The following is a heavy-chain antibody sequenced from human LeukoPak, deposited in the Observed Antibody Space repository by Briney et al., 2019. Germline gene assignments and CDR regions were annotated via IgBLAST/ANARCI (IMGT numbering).Heavy chain of an antibody. V-gene: IGHV3-21*01. D-gene: IGHD6-19*01. Sequence: PGGSLRLSCAASGFTFSSYSMNWVRQAPGKGLEWVSSISTSRSYLFFEDSVKGRFTIYRDNTKNSLYLQMNSLRVDDTAVYYCARDEVTGYSSGWYKPFPFDYWGEGSLVTVSS. CDR2: ISTSRSYL. CDR3: ARDEVTGYSSGWYKPFPFDY. J-gene: IGHJ4*02. CDR1: GFTFSSYS.